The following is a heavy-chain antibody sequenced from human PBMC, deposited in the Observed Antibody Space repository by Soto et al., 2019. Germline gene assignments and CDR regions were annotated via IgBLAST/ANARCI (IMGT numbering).Heavy chain of an antibody. CDR2: INHSGSA. CDR1: GGSFSDYI. J-gene: IGHJ4*02. Sequence: SETLSLTCDVYGGSFSDYIWTWLRQTPGKGLQWIGQINHSGSANYNPSLKSRVTISVHTSSSQFSLELSSVTAADTAVYYCARGLISGSHYSGGWYYFDSWGQGTQVTVSS. V-gene: IGHV4-34*01. CDR3: ARGLISGSHYSGGWYYFDS. D-gene: IGHD1-26*01.